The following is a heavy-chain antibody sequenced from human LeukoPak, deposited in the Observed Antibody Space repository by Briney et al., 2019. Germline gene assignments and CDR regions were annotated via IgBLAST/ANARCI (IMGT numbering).Heavy chain of an antibody. CDR2: IKQDGSEK. J-gene: IGHJ4*02. V-gene: IGHV3-7*03. CDR3: ARDNPPDY. Sequence: GGSLRLSCVASGFTFSSSWMSWVRQAPGKGLEWVANIKQDGSEKSYVESARGRFTISRDNAKNSLYLQLNSLRAEDTALYYCARDNPPDYWGQGTLVTVSS. CDR1: GFTFSSSW.